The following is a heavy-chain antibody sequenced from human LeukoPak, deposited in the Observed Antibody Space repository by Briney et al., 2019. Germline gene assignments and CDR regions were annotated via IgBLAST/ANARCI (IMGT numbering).Heavy chain of an antibody. CDR1: EFTVSDIY. CDR2: IYSGGDT. D-gene: IGHD1-1*01. Sequence: GGSLRLSCAASEFTVSDIYMSWVRQAPGKGLEWVSVIYSGGDTFYADSVKGRFTISRDNSKNTLYLQMNSLGADDTAVYYCAKGNWRYFDYWGQGTLVTVSS. J-gene: IGHJ4*02. CDR3: AKGNWRYFDY. V-gene: IGHV3-53*01.